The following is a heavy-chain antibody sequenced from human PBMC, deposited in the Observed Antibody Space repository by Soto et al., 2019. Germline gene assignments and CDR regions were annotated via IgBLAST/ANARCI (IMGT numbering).Heavy chain of an antibody. J-gene: IGHJ4*02. CDR3: TRTKLWGSYRDLVY. Sequence: GESLKISCEGSGYSFTSYWIGWVRQMPGKGLEWMGIIYPGDSDTRYSPSFQGQVTISADKSFSTAYLQWSSLKASDTAMYYCTRTKLWGSYRDLVYWGQGSLVTVSS. V-gene: IGHV5-51*01. CDR1: GYSFTSYW. CDR2: IYPGDSDT. D-gene: IGHD3-16*02.